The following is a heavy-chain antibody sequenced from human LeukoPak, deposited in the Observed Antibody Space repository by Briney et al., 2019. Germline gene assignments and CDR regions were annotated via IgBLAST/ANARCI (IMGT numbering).Heavy chain of an antibody. Sequence: GGSLRLSWVASGFSFGNYAMSWVRQAPGKGLQWVSQISGTGGATWYAGFARDRFTISRDNSKKTLYLQMSGLRVEDTAMYYCVKDPRDTYGTNWFVSWGQGTLLIVSS. J-gene: IGHJ5*01. CDR2: ISGTGGAT. CDR1: GFSFGNYA. D-gene: IGHD2-21*01. V-gene: IGHV3-23*01. CDR3: VKDPRDTYGTNWFVS.